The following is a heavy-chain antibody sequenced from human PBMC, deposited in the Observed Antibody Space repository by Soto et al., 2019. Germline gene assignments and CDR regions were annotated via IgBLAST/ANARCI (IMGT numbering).Heavy chain of an antibody. CDR1: GFTVSSNY. CDR2: IYSGGST. Sequence: PGGSLRLSCAASGFTVSSNYMSWVRQAPGKGLEWVSVIYSGGSTYYADSVKGRFTISRDNSKNTLYLQMNSLRAEDTAVYYCARDEGAYYYDSSGYYPGGMDVWGQGTTATVSS. J-gene: IGHJ6*02. V-gene: IGHV3-53*01. D-gene: IGHD3-22*01. CDR3: ARDEGAYYYDSSGYYPGGMDV.